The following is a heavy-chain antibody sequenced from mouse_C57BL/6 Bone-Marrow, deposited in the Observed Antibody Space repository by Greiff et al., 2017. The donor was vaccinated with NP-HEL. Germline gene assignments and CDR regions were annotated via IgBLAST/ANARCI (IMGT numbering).Heavy chain of an antibody. CDR1: GYTFTDYE. CDR2: LDPETGGT. CDR3: TRDYAMDY. V-gene: IGHV1-15*01. J-gene: IGHJ4*01. Sequence: QVQLKQSGAELVRPGASVTLSCKASGYTFTDYEMHWVKQTPVHGLEWIGALDPETGGTAYNQKFKGKAILTADKSSSTAYMELRSLTSEDSAVYYCTRDYAMDYWGQGTSVTVSS.